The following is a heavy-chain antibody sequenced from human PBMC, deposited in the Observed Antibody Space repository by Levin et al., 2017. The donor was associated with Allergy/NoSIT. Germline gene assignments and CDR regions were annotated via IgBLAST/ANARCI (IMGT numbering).Heavy chain of an antibody. V-gene: IGHV3-21*01. CDR3: ARRYYYYDSSGYYWYFDL. D-gene: IGHD3-22*01. Sequence: GGSLRLSCAASGFTFSSYSMNWVRQAPGKGLEWVSSISSSSSYIYYADSVKGRFTISRDNAKNSLYLQMNSLRAEDTAVYYCARRYYYYDSSGYYWYFDLWGRGTLVTVSS. J-gene: IGHJ2*01. CDR2: ISSSSSYI. CDR1: GFTFSSYS.